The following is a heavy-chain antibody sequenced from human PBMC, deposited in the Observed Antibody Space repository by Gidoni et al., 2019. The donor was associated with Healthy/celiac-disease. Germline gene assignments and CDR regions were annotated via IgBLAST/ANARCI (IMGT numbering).Heavy chain of an antibody. CDR1: GFTFSSYG. CDR3: AKRSGWALDY. Sequence: QVQLVESGGGVVQPGRSLRLSCAASGFTFSSYGMHWVRQAPGKGLEWVAVISYDGSNKYYADSVKGRFTISRDNSKNTLYLQMNSLRAEDTAVYYCAKRSGWALDYWGQGTLVTVSS. D-gene: IGHD6-19*01. J-gene: IGHJ4*02. V-gene: IGHV3-30*18. CDR2: ISYDGSNK.